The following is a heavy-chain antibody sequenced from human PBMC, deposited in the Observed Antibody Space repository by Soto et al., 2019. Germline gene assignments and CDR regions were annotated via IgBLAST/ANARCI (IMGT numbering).Heavy chain of an antibody. V-gene: IGHV3-49*03. D-gene: IGHD4-17*01. CDR3: ARRAPVTPFDY. CDR2: IRSNTYGGTS. CDR1: GFRFGDCA. J-gene: IGHJ4*02. Sequence: GGSLRLSCTTSGFRFGDCAMSWFRQAPGKGPEWIGVIRSNTYGGTSEYAPSVKGRFTLSRDDSAKTVYLQMHSLKIEDTGVYYCARRAPVTPFDYWGQGTLVTVSS.